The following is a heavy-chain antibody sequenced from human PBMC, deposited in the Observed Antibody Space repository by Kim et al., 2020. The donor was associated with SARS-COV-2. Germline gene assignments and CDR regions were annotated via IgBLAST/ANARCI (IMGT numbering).Heavy chain of an antibody. D-gene: IGHD6-13*01. CDR1: GFTFSSYA. CDR2: IWYDGSNK. Sequence: GGSLRLSCAASGFTFSSYAMHWVRQAPGKGLEWVAVIWYDGSNKYYADSVKGRFTISRDNSKNTLYLQMNSLRAEDTAVYYCAKDLRAIAAAHFDYWGQGTLVTVSS. J-gene: IGHJ4*02. V-gene: IGHV3-33*06. CDR3: AKDLRAIAAAHFDY.